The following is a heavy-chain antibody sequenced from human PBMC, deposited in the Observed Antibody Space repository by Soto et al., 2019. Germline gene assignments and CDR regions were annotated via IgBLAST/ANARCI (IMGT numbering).Heavy chain of an antibody. D-gene: IGHD1-1*01. CDR3: ARERTDENWFDP. Sequence: SETLSLTCTVSGGSISSYYWGWIRQPPGKGLEWIGYIYYSGSTNYNPSLKSRVTISVDTSRNQFSLKLSSVTAADTAVYYCARERTDENWFDPWGQGTLVTVSS. CDR1: GGSISSYY. CDR2: IYYSGST. V-gene: IGHV4-59*01. J-gene: IGHJ5*02.